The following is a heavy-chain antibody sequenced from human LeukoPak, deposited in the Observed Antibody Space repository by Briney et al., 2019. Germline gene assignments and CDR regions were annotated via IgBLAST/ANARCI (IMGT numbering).Heavy chain of an antibody. CDR3: AKDPYYYGSGSYYPIYYFDY. CDR1: GFTFSSYA. J-gene: IGHJ4*02. V-gene: IGHV3-23*01. Sequence: GGSLRLSCAASGFTFSSYAMSWVRQAPGKGLEWVSGISGSDGNTYYADSVKGRFTISRDNSKNTLYLQMNSLRAEDTAVYYCAKDPYYYGSGSYYPIYYFDYWGQGTLVTVSS. D-gene: IGHD3-10*01. CDR2: ISGSDGNT.